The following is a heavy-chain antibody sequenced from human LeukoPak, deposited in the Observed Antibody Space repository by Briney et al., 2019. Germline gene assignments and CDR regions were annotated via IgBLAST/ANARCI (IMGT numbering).Heavy chain of an antibody. Sequence: SETLSLTCTVSGGSIRNKYWSWIRQPPGKGLEWIGYIYYTGSSTYYNPSLKSRVSISVDTSKYQFSLRLNPVTAADTAVYYCARPQWQDTMGPWFDPWGQGTLVTVSS. D-gene: IGHD3-10*01. J-gene: IGHJ5*02. CDR2: IYYTGSST. CDR3: ARPQWQDTMGPWFDP. CDR1: GGSIRNKY. V-gene: IGHV4-59*01.